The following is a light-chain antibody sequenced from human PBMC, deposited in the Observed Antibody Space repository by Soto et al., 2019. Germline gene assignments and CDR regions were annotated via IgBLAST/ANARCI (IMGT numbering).Light chain of an antibody. V-gene: IGKV3-20*01. CDR3: QQYEAVVT. J-gene: IGKJ1*01. CDR1: QSLTNNY. CDR2: GAS. Sequence: EIVLTQSPGTLSLSPGERATLSCRASQSLTNNYVAWYQQKPGRALRLLIDGASTRATGIPDRFSGSGAGTDLTLTISRLEPEDVAVYYFQQYEAVVTFGQGTKVEI.